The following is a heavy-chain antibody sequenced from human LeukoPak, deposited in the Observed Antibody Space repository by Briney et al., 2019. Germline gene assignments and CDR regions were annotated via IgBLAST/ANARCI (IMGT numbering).Heavy chain of an antibody. CDR2: IYTSGST. CDR1: GGSSNNYY. V-gene: IGHV4-4*07. Sequence: PSETLSLTCTVSGGSSNNYYWSWIRQSAGKGLEWIGRIYTSGSTNYNPSLKSRVSMSVDTSKNQFSLRLRSETAADTAVYYCARESGYYYDTSGYTFDYWGQGILVTVSS. D-gene: IGHD3-22*01. J-gene: IGHJ4*02. CDR3: ARESGYYYDTSGYTFDY.